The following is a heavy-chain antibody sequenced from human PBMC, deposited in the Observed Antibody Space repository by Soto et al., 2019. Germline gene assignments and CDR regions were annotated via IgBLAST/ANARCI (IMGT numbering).Heavy chain of an antibody. CDR3: AREGAYYDSSGYYTYFDY. CDR2: ISSDGSNK. J-gene: IGHJ4*02. D-gene: IGHD3-22*01. CDR1: GFTFSTYS. Sequence: PGGSLRLSCAASGFTFSTYSMHWVRQAPGKGLEWVALISSDGSNKYYADSVKGRFTISRDNSKNTLSLQMNSLRVEDTAVYYCAREGAYYDSSGYYTYFDYWGQGTLVTVSS. V-gene: IGHV3-30-3*01.